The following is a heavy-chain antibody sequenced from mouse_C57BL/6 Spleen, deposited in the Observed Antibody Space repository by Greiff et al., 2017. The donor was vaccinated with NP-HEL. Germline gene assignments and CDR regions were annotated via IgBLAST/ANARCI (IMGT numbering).Heavy chain of an antibody. CDR3: ARHFAYGYDGGPWFAY. V-gene: IGHV5-9*01. CDR1: GFTFSSYT. Sequence: EVQRVESGGGLVKPGGSLKLSCAASGFTFSSYTMSWVRQTPEKRLEWVATISGGGGNTYYPDSVKGRFTISRDNAKNNLYLQMSSLRSEDTALYDSARHFAYGYDGGPWFAYWGQRTLVTVSA. CDR2: ISGGGGNT. J-gene: IGHJ3*01. D-gene: IGHD2-2*01.